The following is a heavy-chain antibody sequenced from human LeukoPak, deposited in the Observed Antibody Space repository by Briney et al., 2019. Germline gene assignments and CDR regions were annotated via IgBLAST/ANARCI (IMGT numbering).Heavy chain of an antibody. D-gene: IGHD3-10*01. CDR1: GYTFTSYG. CDR3: ARGVVLWFGESSYYMDV. Sequence: ASVKVSCKASGYTFTSYGISWVRQAPGQGLEWMGWISAYNGNTNYAQKLQGRVTMTTDTSTSTAYMELRSLRSDDTAVYYCARGVVLWFGESSYYMDVWGKGTTVTISS. CDR2: ISAYNGNT. J-gene: IGHJ6*03. V-gene: IGHV1-18*01.